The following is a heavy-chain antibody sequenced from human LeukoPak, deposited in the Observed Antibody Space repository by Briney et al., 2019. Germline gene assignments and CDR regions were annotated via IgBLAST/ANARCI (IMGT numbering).Heavy chain of an antibody. CDR3: ARGVYGDYATQPSDS. D-gene: IGHD4-17*01. CDR1: GYTFISYG. Sequence: ASVKVSCKASGYTFISYGISWVRQAPGQGLEWMGWISTYNGNTNYSQNLQGRVTMTTDTSTSTAYMELRSLRSDDTAVYYCARGVYGDYATQPSDSWGQGTLVTVSS. V-gene: IGHV1-18*01. CDR2: ISTYNGNT. J-gene: IGHJ4*02.